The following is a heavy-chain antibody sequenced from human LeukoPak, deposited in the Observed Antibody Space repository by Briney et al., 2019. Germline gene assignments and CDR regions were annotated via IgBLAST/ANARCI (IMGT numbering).Heavy chain of an antibody. Sequence: PGGSLRLSCAASGFTFSDYYMSWIRQAPGKGLEWVSYISSSGSTIYYADSVKGRFTISRDNAKNSLYLQMNSLRAEDTAVYYCARGQEDSGWVYYYYCMDVWGKGTTVTVSS. CDR3: ARGQEDSGWVYYYYCMDV. J-gene: IGHJ6*03. CDR1: GFTFSDYY. V-gene: IGHV3-11*01. CDR2: ISSSGSTI. D-gene: IGHD3-22*01.